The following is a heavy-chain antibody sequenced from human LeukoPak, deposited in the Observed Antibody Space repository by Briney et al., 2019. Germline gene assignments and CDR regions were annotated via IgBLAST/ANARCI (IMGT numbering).Heavy chain of an antibody. D-gene: IGHD4-17*01. V-gene: IGHV3-30*02. CDR2: IRYDGSSN. J-gene: IGHJ3*02. CDR1: GFTFSSYG. CDR3: ASERDYGDSNAFDM. Sequence: PGGSLRLSCAASGFTFSSYGMHWVRQAPGKGLEWVAFIRYDGSSNYYAGSVKGRFTISRDNSKNTLYLQMNSLRPEDTAVYYCASERDYGDSNAFDMWGQGTMVTVSS.